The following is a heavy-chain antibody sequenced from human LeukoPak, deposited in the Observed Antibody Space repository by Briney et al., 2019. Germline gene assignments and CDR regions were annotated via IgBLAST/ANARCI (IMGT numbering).Heavy chain of an antibody. V-gene: IGHV3-23*01. J-gene: IGHJ4*02. Sequence: GGSLRLSCAASGFTFSSYAMSWVRQAPQKGLEWVSHISGSGGGTYYAASVKGRFTISRDDSKNTLYLQMNRLRAEDTALYYCVKDLGGYRSTCFDYWGQGILVTVSS. CDR1: GFTFSSYA. CDR3: VKDLGGYRSTCFDY. D-gene: IGHD3-16*01. CDR2: ISGSGGGT.